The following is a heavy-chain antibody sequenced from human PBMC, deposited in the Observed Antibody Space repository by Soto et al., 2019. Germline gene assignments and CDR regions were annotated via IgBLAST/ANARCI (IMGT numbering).Heavy chain of an antibody. V-gene: IGHV5-51*01. Sequence: GESLKISCKGSGYSFTSYWIGWVRQMTGKGLEWMGIIYPGDSDTRYSPSFQGQVTISADKSISTAYLQWSSLKASDTAMYYCARYRVVSYYYYYMDVWGKGTTVTVSS. CDR2: IYPGDSDT. D-gene: IGHD3-3*01. CDR3: ARYRVVSYYYYYMDV. J-gene: IGHJ6*03. CDR1: GYSFTSYW.